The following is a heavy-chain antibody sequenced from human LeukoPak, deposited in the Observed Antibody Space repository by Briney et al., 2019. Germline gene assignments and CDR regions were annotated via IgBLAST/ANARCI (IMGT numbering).Heavy chain of an antibody. J-gene: IGHJ4*02. CDR1: GFTFSSYA. CDR2: ISGSGGGT. Sequence: GGSLRLSCAASGFTFSSYAMSWVRQPPGKGLEWVSTISGSGGGTYYADSVKGRFTISRDNSKNTLYLQMNSLRAEDTAVYYCANVRQYSSSPEYWGQGTLVPVSS. CDR3: ANVRQYSSSPEY. D-gene: IGHD6-13*01. V-gene: IGHV3-23*01.